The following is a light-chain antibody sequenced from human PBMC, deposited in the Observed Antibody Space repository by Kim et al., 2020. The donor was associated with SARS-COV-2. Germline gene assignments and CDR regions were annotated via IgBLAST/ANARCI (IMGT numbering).Light chain of an antibody. CDR3: QQYNSYWT. Sequence: DIQMTQSPSTLSASVGDRVTITCRASQSISNWLAWYQQKPGKAPKLLTYKASTLESGVPSRFSGSGSGTEFTLTINSLQPDDFATYYCQQYNSYWTFGQGTKVDIK. V-gene: IGKV1-5*03. CDR2: KAS. CDR1: QSISNW. J-gene: IGKJ1*01.